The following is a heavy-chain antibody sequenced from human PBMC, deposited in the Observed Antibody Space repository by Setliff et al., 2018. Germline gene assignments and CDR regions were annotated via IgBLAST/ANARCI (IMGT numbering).Heavy chain of an antibody. J-gene: IGHJ3*02. CDR2: IYYSGTT. CDR1: GGSISTSSY. CDR3: ERRGYYYGWGDSNAFDI. D-gene: IGHD3-10*01. V-gene: IGHV4-39*01. Sequence: PSETLSLTCTVSGGSISTSSYWGWIRQPPGKGLEWIGSIYYSGTTYYNPSLKSRVTISVDTSKNQFSLKLSSVTAADTAVYYCERRGYYYGWGDSNAFDIWGQGTMVTVSS.